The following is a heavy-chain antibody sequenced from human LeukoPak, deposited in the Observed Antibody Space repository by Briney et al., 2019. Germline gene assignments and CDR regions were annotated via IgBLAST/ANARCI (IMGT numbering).Heavy chain of an antibody. V-gene: IGHV3-23*01. CDR1: GISLSNYG. J-gene: IGHJ4*02. CDR3: AKRGVVIRVILVGFHKEAYYFDS. Sequence: GGSLRLSCAVSGISLSNYGMSWVRQAPGKGLEWVAGISGSGGGTNYADSVKGRFTISRDNPKNTLYLQMNSLRAEDTAVYFCAKRGVVIRVILVGFHKEAYYFDSWGQGALVSVSS. CDR2: ISGSGGGT. D-gene: IGHD3-22*01.